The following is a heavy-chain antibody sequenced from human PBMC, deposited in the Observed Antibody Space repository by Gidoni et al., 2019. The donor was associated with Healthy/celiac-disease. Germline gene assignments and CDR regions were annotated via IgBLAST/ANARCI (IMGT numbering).Heavy chain of an antibody. V-gene: IGHV3-7*01. J-gene: IGHJ6*02. D-gene: IGHD2-15*01. CDR3: ARDSRKEYCSGGSCYKYYYYGMDV. CDR2: IKQDGSEK. Sequence: EVQLVESGGGLVQPGGSLRLSCAASGFPFSSYWMSWVRQAPGKGLEWVANIKQDGSEKYYVDSVKGRFTISRDNAKNSLYLQMNSLRAEDTAVYYCARDSRKEYCSGGSCYKYYYYGMDVWGQGTTVTVSS. CDR1: GFPFSSYW.